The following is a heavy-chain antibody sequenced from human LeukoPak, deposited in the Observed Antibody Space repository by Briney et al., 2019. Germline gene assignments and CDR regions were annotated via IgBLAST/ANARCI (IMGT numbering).Heavy chain of an antibody. CDR2: IYYSGST. Sequence: NPSETLSLTCTVSGGSISSYYWSWIRQPPGKGLEWIGYIYYSGSTNYNPSLKSRVTISVDTSKNQFSLKLSSVTAADTAVYYCARWATAANGGFDYWGQGTLVTVSS. D-gene: IGHD2-2*01. J-gene: IGHJ4*02. CDR1: GGSISSYY. CDR3: ARWATAANGGFDY. V-gene: IGHV4-59*08.